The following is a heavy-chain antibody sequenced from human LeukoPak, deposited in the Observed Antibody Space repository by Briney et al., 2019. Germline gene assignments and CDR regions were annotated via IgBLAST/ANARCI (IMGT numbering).Heavy chain of an antibody. CDR3: ARDGRTVASSGTYYNYYGMNV. Sequence: GGSLRLSCAASGFTFSDYYMSWIRQAPGKGLEWVSFISKSSSYTKYADSVKGRFTISRDNAKNSLYLQMNSLRAEDTAVYYCARDGRTVASSGTYYNYYGMNVWGQGTTVTVSS. J-gene: IGHJ6*02. D-gene: IGHD1-14*01. CDR2: ISKSSSYT. CDR1: GFTFSDYY. V-gene: IGHV3-11*05.